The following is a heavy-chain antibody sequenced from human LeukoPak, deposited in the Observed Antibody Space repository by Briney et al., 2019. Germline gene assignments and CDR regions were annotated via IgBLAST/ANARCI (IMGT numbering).Heavy chain of an antibody. CDR2: ISGSGGNT. D-gene: IGHD3-22*01. V-gene: IGHV3-23*01. Sequence: GESLTLSWAVSGFTLSSYGMTWVRQPAGKGPEWVSLISGSGGNTYYADSVKGRFTISRDNSKNTLYLQMNSLRAEDTAVYYCAKGPQLGSGYHPDYWGQGTLVTVSS. J-gene: IGHJ4*02. CDR1: GFTLSSYG. CDR3: AKGPQLGSGYHPDY.